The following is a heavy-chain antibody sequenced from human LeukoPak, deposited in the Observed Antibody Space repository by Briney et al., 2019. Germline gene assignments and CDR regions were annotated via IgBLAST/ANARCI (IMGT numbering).Heavy chain of an antibody. V-gene: IGHV3-30*04. CDR1: GFTFNNYL. D-gene: IGHD6-19*01. J-gene: IGHJ4*02. CDR3: ARVQGGGYRTADY. Sequence: GGSLRLSCAASGFTFNNYLMHWVRQAPGKGLDWVAVIVEDGTNQYYADSVKGRFTISRDNSKNTLFLQMNSLRSEDTAMYYCARVQGGGYRTADYWGQGTLVTVSS. CDR2: IVEDGTNQ.